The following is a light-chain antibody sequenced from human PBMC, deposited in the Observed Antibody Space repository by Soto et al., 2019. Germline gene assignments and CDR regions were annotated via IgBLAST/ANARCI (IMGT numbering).Light chain of an antibody. Sequence: EIVLTQSPDTLSLSPGERATLSCRASQSISSSLVAWYQQKPGQPPRPLIHGASSRATGIPDRFSGRGSGTEFTLTISRLEPEDFAVYYCQLYDGSLFTFGPGT. V-gene: IGKV3-20*01. CDR3: QLYDGSLFT. J-gene: IGKJ3*01. CDR2: GAS. CDR1: QSISSSL.